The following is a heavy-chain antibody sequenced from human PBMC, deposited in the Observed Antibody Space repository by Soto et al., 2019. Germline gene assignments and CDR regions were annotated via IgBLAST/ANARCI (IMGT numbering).Heavy chain of an antibody. CDR3: AKNTPSFPFFGVAHDVFDS. CDR2: ISGSGGST. J-gene: IGHJ3*01. D-gene: IGHD3-3*01. Sequence: GGSLRLSCAASGFTFSSYAMSWVRQAPGKGLEWVSAISGSGGSTYYADSVKGRFTISRDNSKNTLYLQMNSLRAEDTAVYYCAKNTPSFPFFGVAHDVFDSGGQGTMATVS. V-gene: IGHV3-23*01. CDR1: GFTFSSYA.